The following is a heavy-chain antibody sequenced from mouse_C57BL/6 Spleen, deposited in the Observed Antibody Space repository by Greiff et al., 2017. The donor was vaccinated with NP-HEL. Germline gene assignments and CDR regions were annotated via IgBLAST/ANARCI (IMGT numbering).Heavy chain of an antibody. J-gene: IGHJ3*01. CDR2: ISDGGSYT. V-gene: IGHV5-4*01. CDR3: ARDGYYYGSKGFAY. Sequence: EVQRVESGGGLVKPGGSLKLSCAASGFTFSSYAMSWVRQTPEKRLEWVATISDGGSYTYYPDNVKGRFTISRDNAKNNLYLQMSHLKSEDTAMYYCARDGYYYGSKGFAYWGQGTLVTVSA. CDR1: GFTFSSYA. D-gene: IGHD1-1*01.